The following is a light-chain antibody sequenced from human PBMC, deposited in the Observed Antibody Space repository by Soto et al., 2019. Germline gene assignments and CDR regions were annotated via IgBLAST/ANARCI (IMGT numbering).Light chain of an antibody. CDR2: TVS. Sequence: DIQMTQSPSSLSASVGDRVTITCRASQSISNYLNWYQQKPGKAPNILLHTVSLLQSGVPSRFGGSRSGTNFSLTISRLQAEDFATYYWQQSYDTPRTFGQGTKVEIE. CDR3: QQSYDTPRT. V-gene: IGKV1-39*01. J-gene: IGKJ1*01. CDR1: QSISNY.